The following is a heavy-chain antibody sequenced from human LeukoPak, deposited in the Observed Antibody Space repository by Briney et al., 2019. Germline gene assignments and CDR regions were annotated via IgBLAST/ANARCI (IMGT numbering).Heavy chain of an antibody. J-gene: IGHJ1*01. D-gene: IGHD6-19*01. Sequence: GGSLRLSCAASGFTFSSHGMHWVRQAPGKGLEWVAVISYDGSNKYYADSVKGRFTISRDNSKNTLYLQMNSLRAEDTAVYYCANGAVAGWEYFQHWGQGTLVTVST. CDR2: ISYDGSNK. CDR3: ANGAVAGWEYFQH. CDR1: GFTFSSHG. V-gene: IGHV3-30*18.